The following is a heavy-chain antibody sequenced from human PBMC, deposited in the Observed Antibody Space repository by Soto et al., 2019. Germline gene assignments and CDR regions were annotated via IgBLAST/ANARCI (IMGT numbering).Heavy chain of an antibody. CDR2: ISYDGNNK. V-gene: IGHV3-30-3*01. J-gene: IGHJ5*02. D-gene: IGHD3-16*01. Sequence: QVQLVESGGGVVQPGRSLRLSCAASGFTFSSYAMHWVRQAPGKGLEWVAVISYDGNNKYYADSVKGRFTISRDNSKNPLYLQMNSLRAEDTAVYYCARDRDHPVGVGGFDPWGQGILVTVSS. CDR3: ARDRDHPVGVGGFDP. CDR1: GFTFSSYA.